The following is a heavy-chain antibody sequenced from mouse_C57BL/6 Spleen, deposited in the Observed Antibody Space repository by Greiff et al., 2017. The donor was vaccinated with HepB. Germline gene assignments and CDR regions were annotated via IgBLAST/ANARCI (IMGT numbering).Heavy chain of an antibody. Sequence: EVQLVESGGGLVKPGGSLKLSCAASGFTFSSYAMSWVRQTPEKRLEWVATISDGGSYTYYPDNVKGRFTISRDNAKNNLYLQMSHLKSEDTAMYYCARDQGSSLDYWGQGTTLTVSS. D-gene: IGHD1-1*01. CDR1: GFTFSSYA. CDR3: ARDQGSSLDY. CDR2: ISDGGSYT. J-gene: IGHJ2*01. V-gene: IGHV5-4*01.